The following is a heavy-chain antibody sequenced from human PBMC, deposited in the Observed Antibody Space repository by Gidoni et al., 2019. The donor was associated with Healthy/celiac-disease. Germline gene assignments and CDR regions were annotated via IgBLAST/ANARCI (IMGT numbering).Heavy chain of an antibody. CDR1: GFTFSSSA. CDR2: ISGSGGST. J-gene: IGHJ4*02. CDR3: AGGAGRYYDSSGRPHFDY. Sequence: EVQLLESGGGLVQPGGSLRLSCAASGFTFSSSAMSWVRQAPGKGLEWVSAISGSGGSTYYADSVKGRFTISRDNSKNTLYLQMNSLRAEDTAVYYCAGGAGRYYDSSGRPHFDYWGQGTLVTVSS. V-gene: IGHV3-23*01. D-gene: IGHD3-22*01.